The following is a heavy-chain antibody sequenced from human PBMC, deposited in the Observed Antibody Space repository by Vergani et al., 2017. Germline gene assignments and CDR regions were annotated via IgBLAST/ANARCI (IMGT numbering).Heavy chain of an antibody. CDR1: GITSAGYA. V-gene: IGHV3-9*02. D-gene: IGHD6-6*01. CDR3: AKDLGTSSGGGWFDP. J-gene: IGHJ5*02. Sequence: EVQLEESGGVLVLPGRSLRLFCVASGITSAGYAMHWVRQAPGKGLEWVSGISWNSNSIGYADSVKGRFTISRDNAKNSLYLQMYSLRAEDTALYYCAKDLGTSSGGGWFDPWGKGTLVTVSS. CDR2: ISWNSNSI.